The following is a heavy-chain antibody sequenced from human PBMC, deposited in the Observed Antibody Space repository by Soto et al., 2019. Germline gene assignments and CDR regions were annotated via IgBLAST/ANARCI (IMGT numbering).Heavy chain of an antibody. CDR3: ALRSMAVVPEY. CDR2: LYYGRSA. Sequence: QVQLQESGPGLVKPSETLSLTCAVSGDSVSTYYCMWIRQPPGKGLESIGYLYYGRSANYNPSLKSRVTLSVDTSTNQCSLTLSSMTAADTAVYYCALRSMAVVPEYWGQGTLVTVSS. V-gene: IGHV4-59*02. CDR1: GDSVSTYY. D-gene: IGHD3-22*01. J-gene: IGHJ4*02.